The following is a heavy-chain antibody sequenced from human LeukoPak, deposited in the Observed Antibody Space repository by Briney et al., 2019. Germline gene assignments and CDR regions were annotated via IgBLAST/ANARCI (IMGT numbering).Heavy chain of an antibody. J-gene: IGHJ4*02. D-gene: IGHD3-9*01. CDR2: IYPGDSDT. CDR3: ARVLRYFDWLLLPGFDY. CDR1: GYSFTSYW. V-gene: IGHV5-51*01. Sequence: GESLKISCKGSGYSFTSYWIGWVRQMPGKGLEWMGIIYPGDSDTRYSPAFQGQVTISADKSISTAFLQWSSLKASDTAMYYCARVLRYFDWLLLPGFDYWGQGTLVTVSS.